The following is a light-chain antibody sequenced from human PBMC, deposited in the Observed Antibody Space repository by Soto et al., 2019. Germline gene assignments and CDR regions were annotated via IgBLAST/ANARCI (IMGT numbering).Light chain of an antibody. J-gene: IGLJ1*01. CDR2: DVS. CDR1: SSDVGGYNY. V-gene: IGLV2-14*01. CDR3: SSYTSSSTLVV. Sequence: QSALTQPASVSGSPGQSITISCTGTSSDVGGYNYVSWYQQHPGKAPKLMIYDVSNRPSGVSNRFSGSKSGNTASLTISGLQAEDEAEYYGSSYTSSSTLVVFGTGTKLTVL.